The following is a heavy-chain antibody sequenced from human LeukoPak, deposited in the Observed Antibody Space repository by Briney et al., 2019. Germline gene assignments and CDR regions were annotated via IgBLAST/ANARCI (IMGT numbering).Heavy chain of an antibody. CDR3: ARDFGGYCSGGSCYSGWSDY. CDR2: IASGGGANR. CDR1: GFTFSSYE. J-gene: IGHJ4*02. V-gene: IGHV3-48*03. D-gene: IGHD2-15*01. Sequence: GGSLRLSCAASGFTFSSYEMNWVRQAPGKGLEWVSYIASGGGANRFYSESVKGRFTISRDNAKNSLYLHMNSLRAEDTGVYYCARDFGGYCSGGSCYSGWSDYWGQGTLVTVS.